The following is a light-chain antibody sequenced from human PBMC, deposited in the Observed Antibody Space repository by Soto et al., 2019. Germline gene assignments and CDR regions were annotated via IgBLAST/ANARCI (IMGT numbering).Light chain of an antibody. CDR1: QNLNNY. J-gene: IGKJ5*01. V-gene: IGKV1-33*01. CDR3: QQYENLPT. Sequence: DIQMTQSPSSLSASVGDRVTITCQASQNLNNYLNWYQQKPGRAPKLLIYDASNLEAGVPSRLRGSGSGTDFTFTIRRLQPEDAATYYCQQYENLPTFGQGTRLEI. CDR2: DAS.